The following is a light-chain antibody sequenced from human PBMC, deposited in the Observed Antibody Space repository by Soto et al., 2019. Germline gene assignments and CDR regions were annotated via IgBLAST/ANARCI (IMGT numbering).Light chain of an antibody. V-gene: IGKV1-5*03. CDR1: ESISRW. CDR2: KAS. CDR3: QQHNSFSIT. J-gene: IGKJ5*01. Sequence: IHITPFSFNLVSSVGDRRTIPFRASESISRWLAWYQQKPGKAPKLLIYKASSLESGVPSRFSGSGSGTEFTLTINSLQADDFATYYCQQHNSFSITFGQGTRLEIK.